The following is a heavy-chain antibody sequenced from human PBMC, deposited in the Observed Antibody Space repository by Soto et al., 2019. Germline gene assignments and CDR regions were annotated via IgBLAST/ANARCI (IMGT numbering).Heavy chain of an antibody. CDR1: GYTFTSYD. Sequence: QVQLVQSGAEVKKPGASVKVSCKASGYTFTSYDINWVRQATGQGLEWMGWMNPNSGNTGYVQQCQGRVNMTRNTSMRRAYMELSSLRSEDTGVYYWARGRVDWLDSWGQGPLVTVSS. V-gene: IGHV1-8*01. CDR2: MNPNSGNT. CDR3: ARGRVDWLDS. J-gene: IGHJ5*01.